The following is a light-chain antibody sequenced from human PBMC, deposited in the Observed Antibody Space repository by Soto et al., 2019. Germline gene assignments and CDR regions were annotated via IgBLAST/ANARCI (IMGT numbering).Light chain of an antibody. CDR1: QSVSSSY. J-gene: IGKJ5*01. CDR3: QQYGSSPMYT. V-gene: IGKV3-20*01. Sequence: EIVFTQSPGTLSFSPGERATLSCRASQSVSSSYLAWYQQKPGQAPRLLIYGASSRATGIPDRFSGSGSGTDFTLTISRLEPEDFAVYYCQQYGSSPMYTFGQGTRLEIK. CDR2: GAS.